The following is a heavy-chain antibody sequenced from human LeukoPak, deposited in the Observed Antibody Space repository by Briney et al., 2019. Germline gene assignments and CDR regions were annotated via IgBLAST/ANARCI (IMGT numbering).Heavy chain of an antibody. CDR2: IHQTGPT. CDR3: ARGRQEQLSNLWFDP. D-gene: IGHD6-6*01. V-gene: IGHV4-39*07. Sequence: SETLSLTCTVSGGVTDSWGWIRHPPGKGLEWIGTIHQTGPTYYNPSLKIRVTVSIDKSKNQFSLKLTSLTAADTAVYYCARGRQEQLSNLWFDPWGQGTLVTVSS. J-gene: IGHJ5*02. CDR1: GGVTDS.